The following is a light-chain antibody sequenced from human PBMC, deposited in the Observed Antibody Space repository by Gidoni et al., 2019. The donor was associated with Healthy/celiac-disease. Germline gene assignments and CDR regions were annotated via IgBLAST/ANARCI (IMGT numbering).Light chain of an antibody. CDR2: AAS. CDR1: QSISSY. V-gene: IGKV1-39*01. Sequence: DIQMTQSPSSLSASVGDRVTITCQASQSISSYLNWYQQKPGKAPKLLIYAASSLQSGVPSRFSGSGSGTDFTLTISSLQPEDFATYYCQQSYSTLRTFXQXTKVEIK. J-gene: IGKJ1*01. CDR3: QQSYSTLRT.